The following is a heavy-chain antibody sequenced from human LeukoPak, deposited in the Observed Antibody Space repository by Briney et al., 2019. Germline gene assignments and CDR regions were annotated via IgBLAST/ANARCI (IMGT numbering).Heavy chain of an antibody. CDR2: IYYSGST. D-gene: IGHD3-9*01. J-gene: IGHJ6*02. Sequence: YPSETLSLTCTVSGGSISSYYGSWVRQPPGKGLEWVGYIYYSGSTNYNPSLQSRVTISVDTSKNQFSLKLSSVTAADTALYYCAKGGNYDILTGSDGMDVWGQGTTVTVSS. CDR3: AKGGNYDILTGSDGMDV. V-gene: IGHV4-59*12. CDR1: GGSISSYY.